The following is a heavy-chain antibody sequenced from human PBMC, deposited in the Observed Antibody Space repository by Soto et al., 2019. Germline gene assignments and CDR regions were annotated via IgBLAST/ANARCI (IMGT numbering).Heavy chain of an antibody. CDR2: TYYRSKWYN. CDR3: AREPVGTYYSDY. D-gene: IGHD1-1*01. Sequence: PSQTLSLTCAISGDSVSSYNAAWNWIRQSPSRGLEWLGRTYYRSKWYNDYAVSVRSRITISPDTSKNQFSLQLNSVTPEDTGVYYRAREPVGTYYSDYWGQGTLVTDSS. J-gene: IGHJ4*02. V-gene: IGHV6-1*01. CDR1: GDSVSSYNAA.